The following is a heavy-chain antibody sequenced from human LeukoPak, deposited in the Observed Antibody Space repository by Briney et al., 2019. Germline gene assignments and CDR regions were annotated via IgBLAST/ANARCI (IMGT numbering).Heavy chain of an antibody. CDR2: IYHSGST. CDR3: ARDLSSSWYGVVDYGMDV. CDR1: GYSISSGYY. J-gene: IGHJ6*01. V-gene: IGHV4-38-2*02. D-gene: IGHD6-13*01. Sequence: SETLSLTCTVSGYSISSGYYWGWIRQPPGKGLEWIGSIYHSGSTYYNPSLKSRVTISVDTSKNQFSLKLSSVTAADTAVYYCARDLSSSWYGVVDYGMDVWGQGTTVTVSS.